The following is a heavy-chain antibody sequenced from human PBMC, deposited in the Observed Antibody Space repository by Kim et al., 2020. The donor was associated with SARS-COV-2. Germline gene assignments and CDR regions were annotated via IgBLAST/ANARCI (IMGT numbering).Heavy chain of an antibody. CDR2: ISSRSTYI. V-gene: IGHV3-21*01. CDR1: GFTFSNYS. D-gene: IGHD3-10*01. Sequence: GGSLRLSCAVSGFTFSNYSMNWVRQAPGKVLEWVSSISSRSTYIYYADSMKGRFTISRDNAKNSLYLQMNSLRAEDTAVYYCARVDINMVRGVIRFYVMDVWGQGTTVTVSS. CDR3: ARVDINMVRGVIRFYVMDV. J-gene: IGHJ6*02.